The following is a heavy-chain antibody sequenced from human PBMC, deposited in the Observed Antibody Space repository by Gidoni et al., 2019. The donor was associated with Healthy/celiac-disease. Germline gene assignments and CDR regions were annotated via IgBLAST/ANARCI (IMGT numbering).Heavy chain of an antibody. J-gene: IGHJ4*02. CDR3: ARSSGWHEGIDY. D-gene: IGHD6-19*01. CDR2: ISYDGSNK. V-gene: IGHV3-30*03. CDR1: GFTFSSYG. Sequence: QVQLVESGGGVVQPGRSLRLSCAASGFTFSSYGMHWVRQAPGKGLEWVSVISYDGSNKYYADSVKGRFTISRDNSKNTLYLQMNSLRAEDTAVYYCARSSGWHEGIDYWGQGTLVTVSS.